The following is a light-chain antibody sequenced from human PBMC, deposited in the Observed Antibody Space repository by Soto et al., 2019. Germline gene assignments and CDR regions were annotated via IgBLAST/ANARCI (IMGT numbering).Light chain of an antibody. CDR2: DAS. J-gene: IGKJ5*01. V-gene: IGKV3-11*01. Sequence: XILLTQSPATLSLSPGERSTRSCRASQSVSSYLAWYQQKPGQAPRLLIYDASNRATGIPDRFSGSGSGTDLTLTISSLEPEDFAVYYCQQRSNWITFGQGTRLEIK. CDR1: QSVSSY. CDR3: QQRSNWIT.